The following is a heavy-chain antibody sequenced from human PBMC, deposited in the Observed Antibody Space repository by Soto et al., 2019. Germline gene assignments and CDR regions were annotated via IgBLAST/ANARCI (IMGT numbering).Heavy chain of an antibody. D-gene: IGHD3-3*01. CDR3: ARGGSYDFWSGYQIYYYYGMDV. J-gene: IGHJ6*02. CDR1: GFTFSSYG. V-gene: IGHV3-33*01. Sequence: QVQLVESGGGVVQPGRSLRLSCAASGFTFSSYGMHWVRQAPGKGLEWVAVIWYDGSNKYYADSVKGRFTISRDNSKNTLYLQMNSLRAEDTAVYYCARGGSYDFWSGYQIYYYYGMDVWGQGTTVTVSS. CDR2: IWYDGSNK.